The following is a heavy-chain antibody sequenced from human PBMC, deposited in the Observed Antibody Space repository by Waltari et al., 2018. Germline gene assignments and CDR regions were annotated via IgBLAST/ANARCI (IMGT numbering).Heavy chain of an antibody. J-gene: IGHJ4*02. Sequence: QVQLQESGPGLVKPSETLSLTCAVSGYSISRGYYWGWIRQPPGKGLEWIGSIYHSGSTYYNPSLKSRVTISVDTSKNLFSLKLSSVTAADTAVYYCARHYDGSPLDYWGQGTLVTVSS. CDR1: GYSISRGYY. D-gene: IGHD3-3*01. CDR2: IYHSGST. V-gene: IGHV4-38-2*01. CDR3: ARHYDGSPLDY.